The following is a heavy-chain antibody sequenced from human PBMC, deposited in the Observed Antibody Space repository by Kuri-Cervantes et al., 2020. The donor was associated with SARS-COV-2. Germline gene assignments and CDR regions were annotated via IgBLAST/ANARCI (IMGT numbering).Heavy chain of an antibody. CDR2: ISYDGSNK. CDR3: AKDIVVVVAASDY. J-gene: IGHJ4*02. D-gene: IGHD2-15*01. Sequence: GGSLRLSCAASGFTFNSYAMHWVRQAPGKGLEWVAVISYDGSNKYYADSVEGRFTISRDNSKNTLYLQMNSLRAEDTAVYYCAKDIVVVVAASDYWGQGTLVTV. V-gene: IGHV3-30*07. CDR1: GFTFNSYA.